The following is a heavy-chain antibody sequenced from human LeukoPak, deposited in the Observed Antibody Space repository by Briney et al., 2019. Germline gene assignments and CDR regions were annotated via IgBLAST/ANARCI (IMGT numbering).Heavy chain of an antibody. J-gene: IGHJ4*02. D-gene: IGHD3-10*01. CDR1: GRTFSNFV. V-gene: IGHV1-69*04. CDR3: ARAGVGYFDS. Sequence: SVKVSCKASGRTFSNFVFSWVRQAPGQGLEWMGRITPMLGTANYTQQFQGRISITADKSTRTTYMELSSLRSEDTAVYFCARAGVGYFDSCGQGTLVTVST. CDR2: ITPMLGTA.